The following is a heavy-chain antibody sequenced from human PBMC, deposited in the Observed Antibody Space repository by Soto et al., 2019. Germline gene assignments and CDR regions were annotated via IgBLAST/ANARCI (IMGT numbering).Heavy chain of an antibody. J-gene: IGHJ3*02. CDR1: GYRFTNYW. V-gene: IGHV5-51*01. CDR2: IYPDDSDI. D-gene: IGHD5-18*01. Sequence: PGESLKISCKGSGYRFTNYWIAWVRQMPGKGLEWMGIIYPDDSDIRYSPSFQGQVTFSADKSISTAYLQWSSLRASDTAMFYCARNTLGVDTAMVPGTFDIWGQGTMVTVSS. CDR3: ARNTLGVDTAMVPGTFDI.